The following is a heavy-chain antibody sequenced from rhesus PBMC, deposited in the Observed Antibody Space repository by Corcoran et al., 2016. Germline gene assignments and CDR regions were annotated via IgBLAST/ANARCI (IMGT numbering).Heavy chain of an antibody. CDR1: GYSISSGYY. CDR3: AREYYEDDYGYYYPFDY. D-gene: IGHD3-9*01. J-gene: IGHJ4*01. CDR2: ISCSSGST. V-gene: IGHV4-99*02. Sequence: QVQLQESGPGLVKPSETLSLTCAVSGYSISSGYYWGWIRQPPGKGLEYIGYISCSSGSTYYNPPLTSRVTISKATSKNQFSLKLSSVTAADTAVYYCAREYYEDDYGYYYPFDYWGQGVLVTVSS.